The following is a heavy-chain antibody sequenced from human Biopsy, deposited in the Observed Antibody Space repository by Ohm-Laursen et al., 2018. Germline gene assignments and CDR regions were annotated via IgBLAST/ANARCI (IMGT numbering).Heavy chain of an antibody. CDR3: ARVFCTSTTCYGLLDN. CDR1: GYTFTSYA. J-gene: IGHJ4*02. Sequence: ASVKVSCKASGYTFTSYAISWVRQAPGQGLEWMGWISPYNDKTSYPPKLQDRVTMTADTSTNTAHMELRSLRSDDTAVYYCARVFCTSTTCYGLLDNWGQGTVVTVSS. V-gene: IGHV1-18*01. CDR2: ISPYNDKT. D-gene: IGHD2/OR15-2a*01.